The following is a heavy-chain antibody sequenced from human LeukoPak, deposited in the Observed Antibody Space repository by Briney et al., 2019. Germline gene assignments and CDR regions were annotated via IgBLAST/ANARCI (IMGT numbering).Heavy chain of an antibody. J-gene: IGHJ2*01. CDR2: ISWNSGSI. Sequence: GGSLRLSCAASGFTFDDYAMHWVRQAPGKGLEWVSGISWNSGSIGYADSVKGRFTISRDNAKNSLYLQMNSLRAEDTALYYCAKDMGLLGGYLGGDFNLWGRGTLVTVSS. CDR1: GFTFDDYA. D-gene: IGHD3-22*01. CDR3: AKDMGLLGGYLGGDFNL. V-gene: IGHV3-9*01.